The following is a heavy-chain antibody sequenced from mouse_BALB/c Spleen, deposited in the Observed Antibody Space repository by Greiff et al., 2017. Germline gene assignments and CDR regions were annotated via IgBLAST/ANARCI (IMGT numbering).Heavy chain of an antibody. J-gene: IGHJ4*01. D-gene: IGHD6-1*01. V-gene: IGHV5-17*02. CDR1: GFTFSSFG. CDR2: ISSGSSTI. CDR3: ARGSPDYYAMDY. Sequence: DVQLVESGGGLVQPGGSRKLSCAASGFTFSSFGMHWVRQAPEKGLEWVAYISSGSSTIYYADTVKGRFTISRDNPKNTLFLQMTSLRSEDTAMYYCARGSPDYYAMDYWGQGTSVTVSS.